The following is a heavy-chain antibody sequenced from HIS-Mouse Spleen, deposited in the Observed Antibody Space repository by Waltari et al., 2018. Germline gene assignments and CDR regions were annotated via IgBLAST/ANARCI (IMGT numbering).Heavy chain of an antibody. CDR1: GGSISSYY. V-gene: IGHV4-59*08. CDR3: ARRVATNWFDP. J-gene: IGHJ5*02. D-gene: IGHD5-12*01. Sequence: QVQLQESGPGLVKPSETLSLTCTVSGGSISSYYWSWIRQPPGKGLEWIGYIYYSGSTNYNPSLKSRVTISVDTSKNQFSLKLSSVTAADTAVYYCARRVATNWFDPWGQGTLVTVSS. CDR2: IYYSGST.